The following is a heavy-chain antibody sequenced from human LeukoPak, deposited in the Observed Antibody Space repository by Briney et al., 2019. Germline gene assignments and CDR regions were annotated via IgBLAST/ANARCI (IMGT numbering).Heavy chain of an antibody. CDR2: IYYSGST. CDR3: ARGVVVVAATILFDY. V-gene: IGHV4-59*01. D-gene: IGHD2-15*01. CDR1: GGSISSYY. Sequence: SETLSLTCTVSGGSISSYYWSWIRQPPGKGLEWIGYIYYSGSTNYNPSLKSRVTISVDTSKNQFSLKLSSVTAADTAVYYCARGVVVVAATILFDYWGQGTLVTVSS. J-gene: IGHJ4*02.